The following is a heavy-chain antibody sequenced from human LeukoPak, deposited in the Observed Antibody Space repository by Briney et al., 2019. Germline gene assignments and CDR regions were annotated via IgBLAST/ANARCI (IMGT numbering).Heavy chain of an antibody. CDR1: GGSFSGYY. Sequence: QTSETLSLTCAVYGGSFSGYYWRWIRQPPGKGLEWIGEINHSGSTNYNPSLKSRVTISVDTSKNQFSLKLSSVTAADTAVYYCANWCDDVWGSYTRRAFDVWGQGTMVTVSS. CDR3: ANWCDDVWGSYTRRAFDV. D-gene: IGHD3-16*01. J-gene: IGHJ3*01. V-gene: IGHV4-34*01. CDR2: INHSGST.